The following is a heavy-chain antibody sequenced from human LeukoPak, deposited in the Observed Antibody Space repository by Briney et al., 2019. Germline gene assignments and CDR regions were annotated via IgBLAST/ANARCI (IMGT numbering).Heavy chain of an antibody. CDR2: ISNSGSR. CDR3: ARESFPISGGPGYSYNYHYMDV. Sequence: GGSLRLSCTVSGFRFSGRGMNWVRQAPGKGLEWVSYISNSGSRYYADSVRGRLTISRDNGKNSLYLQMNSLRAEDTAVHYCARESFPISGGPGYSYNYHYMDVWGKGTAVTVSS. D-gene: IGHD2-15*01. V-gene: IGHV3-69-1*01. CDR1: GFRFSGRG. J-gene: IGHJ6*03.